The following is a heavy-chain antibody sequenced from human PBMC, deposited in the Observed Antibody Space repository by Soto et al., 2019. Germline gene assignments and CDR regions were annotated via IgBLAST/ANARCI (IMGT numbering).Heavy chain of an antibody. CDR3: ARDEGLGMTYFDY. J-gene: IGHJ4*02. CDR2: IWYDGSNK. Sequence: QVQLVESGGGVVQPGRSLRLSCAASGFTFSTYGMHWVRQGPGKGLEWVAVIWYDGSNKYYADSVKGRFTISRDDSKNTLSLQMNSLRAGDTAVYYCARDEGLGMTYFDYWGQGTLVTVSS. V-gene: IGHV3-33*01. D-gene: IGHD7-27*01. CDR1: GFTFSTYG.